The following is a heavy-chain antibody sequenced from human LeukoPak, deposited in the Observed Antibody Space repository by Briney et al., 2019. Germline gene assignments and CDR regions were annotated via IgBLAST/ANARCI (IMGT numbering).Heavy chain of an antibody. V-gene: IGHV3-23*01. Sequence: HSGGSLRLSCAASGFTFSNYAMSWVRQAPGKGLEWVSGISGSDGTTYYADSVKGRFTISRDNSKNTLYLQMNGLRAEDTAVYYCAKDSAKKYDDYWGQGTLVTVSS. J-gene: IGHJ4*02. CDR3: AKDSAKKYDDY. D-gene: IGHD2/OR15-2a*01. CDR2: ISGSDGTT. CDR1: GFTFSNYA.